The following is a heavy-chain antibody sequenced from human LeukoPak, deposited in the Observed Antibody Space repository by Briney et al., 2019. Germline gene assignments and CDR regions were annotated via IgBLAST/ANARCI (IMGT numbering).Heavy chain of an antibody. D-gene: IGHD2-15*01. V-gene: IGHV1-58*01. CDR2: IVVGSGNT. CDR1: GFTFTSSA. CDR3: AASLGYCSGGSCYPDKYYFDY. Sequence: SVKVSCKASGFTFTSSAVQWVRQARGQRLEWIGWIVVGSGNTNYAQKFQERVTITRDMSTSTAYMELSSLRSEDTAVYYCAASLGYCSGGSCYPDKYYFDYRGQGTLVTVSS. J-gene: IGHJ4*02.